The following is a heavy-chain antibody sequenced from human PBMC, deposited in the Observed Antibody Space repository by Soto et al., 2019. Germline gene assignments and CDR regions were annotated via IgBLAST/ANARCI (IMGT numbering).Heavy chain of an antibody. CDR3: ARTPTEAVAGTHYYYYYGMDV. V-gene: IGHV1-8*01. CDR1: GYTFTSYD. Sequence: ASVKVSCKASGYTFTSYDINWVRQATGQGLEWMGWMNPNSGNTGYAQKFQGRVTMTRNTSISTAYMELSSLRSEDTAVYYCARTPTEAVAGTHYYYYYGMDVWGQGTTVTVS. D-gene: IGHD6-19*01. J-gene: IGHJ6*02. CDR2: MNPNSGNT.